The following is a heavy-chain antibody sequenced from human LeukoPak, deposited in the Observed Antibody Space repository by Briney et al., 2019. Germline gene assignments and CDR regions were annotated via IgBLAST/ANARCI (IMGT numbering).Heavy chain of an antibody. V-gene: IGHV1-8*01. J-gene: IGHJ3*02. CDR3: ARASYCDSSGYHDAFDI. CDR2: MNPNSGNT. D-gene: IGHD3-22*01. CDR1: GYTFTSYD. Sequence: ASVKVSCKASGYTFTSYDINWVRQATGQGLEWMGWMNPNSGNTGYAQKFQGRVTMTRNTSISTAYMELSSLRSEDTAVYYCARASYCDSSGYHDAFDIWGQGTMVTVSS.